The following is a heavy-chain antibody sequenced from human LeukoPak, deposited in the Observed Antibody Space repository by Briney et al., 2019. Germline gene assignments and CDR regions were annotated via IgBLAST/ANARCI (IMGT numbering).Heavy chain of an antibody. CDR3: AKDVRFFVWHLDY. J-gene: IGHJ4*02. Sequence: GGSLRLSCAASGFTFSSYAMHWVSQAPGKGMEWVAVISYDGSNKYYADSVKGRFTISRDTSKNTLYLQMNSLRAEDTAMYYCAKDVRFFVWHLDYWGQGTLVTVSS. CDR1: GFTFSSYA. CDR2: ISYDGSNK. D-gene: IGHD3-9*01. V-gene: IGHV3-30*04.